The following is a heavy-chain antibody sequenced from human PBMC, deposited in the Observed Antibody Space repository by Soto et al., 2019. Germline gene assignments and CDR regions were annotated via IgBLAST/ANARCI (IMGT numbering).Heavy chain of an antibody. CDR2: INPSGGST. CDR1: GYTFTSYY. D-gene: IGHD3-22*01. CDR3: AIEGPTSGYYATSGYYF. Sequence: ASVKVSCKASGYTFTSYYMHWVRQAPGQGLEWMGIINPSGGSTSYAQKFQGRVTMTRDTSTSTVYMELSSLRSEDTAVYYCAIEGPTSGYYATSGYYFWVQGTLVTVSS. V-gene: IGHV1-46*01. J-gene: IGHJ4*02.